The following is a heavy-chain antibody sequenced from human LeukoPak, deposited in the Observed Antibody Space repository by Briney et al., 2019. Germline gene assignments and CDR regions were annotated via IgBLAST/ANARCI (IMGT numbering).Heavy chain of an antibody. CDR2: IYYSGST. J-gene: IGHJ6*03. V-gene: IGHV4-39*01. Sequence: SETLSLTCTVSGGSTSSYYWGWIRQPPGKGLEWIGSIYYSGSTYYNPSLKSRVTISVDTSKNQFSLKLSSVTAADTAVYYCARQSWSGYSYYYYYMDVWGKGTTVTVSS. CDR1: GGSTSSYY. D-gene: IGHD1-14*01. CDR3: ARQSWSGYSYYYYYMDV.